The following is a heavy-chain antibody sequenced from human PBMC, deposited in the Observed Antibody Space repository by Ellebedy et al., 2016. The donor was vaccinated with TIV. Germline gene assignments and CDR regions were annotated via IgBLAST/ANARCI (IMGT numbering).Heavy chain of an antibody. Sequence: GESLKISCAASGFSFSSYGMNWVHQAPGKGLEWVSYISSSSSTMYYADSVKGRFTISRDDAKNSLYLQMNSLRAEDTAVYYCARVSTSWYTDYWGQGTLVTVSS. CDR3: ARVSTSWYTDY. CDR1: GFSFSSYG. D-gene: IGHD2-2*02. CDR2: ISSSSSTM. J-gene: IGHJ4*02. V-gene: IGHV3-48*01.